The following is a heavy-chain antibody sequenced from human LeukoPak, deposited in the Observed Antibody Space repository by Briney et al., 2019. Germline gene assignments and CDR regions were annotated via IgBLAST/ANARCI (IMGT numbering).Heavy chain of an antibody. CDR2: ISTNGSRT. V-gene: IGHV3-64*04. CDR3: ARRSGIAVAGAFDY. D-gene: IGHD6-19*01. J-gene: IGHJ4*02. Sequence: GGSLRLSCTASGFTLSNFAMHWVRQSPDKGLQYVSAISTNGSRTFYADSVKGRFTISRDNSKNTLYLQMNSLRAEDTAVYYCARRSGIAVAGAFDYWGQGTLVTVSS. CDR1: GFTLSNFA.